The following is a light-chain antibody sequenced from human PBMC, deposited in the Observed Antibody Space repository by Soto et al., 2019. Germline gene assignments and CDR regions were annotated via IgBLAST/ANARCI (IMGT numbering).Light chain of an antibody. CDR3: QHYDNWPPT. Sequence: EIVMTQSPATVSVSPGERATLSCRASQNIRNNLAWSQQRPGQAHTLLIYGASTRATGVPASFRGSGSGPEFTLTIHGLQSEDFALYWCQHYDNWPPTFGGGNKVEIK. CDR1: QNIRNN. J-gene: IGKJ4*01. V-gene: IGKV3-15*01. CDR2: GAS.